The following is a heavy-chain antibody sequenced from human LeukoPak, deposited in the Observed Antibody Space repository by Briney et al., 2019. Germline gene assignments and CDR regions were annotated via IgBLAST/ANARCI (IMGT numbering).Heavy chain of an antibody. CDR1: GYTFTSYY. V-gene: IGHV1-46*01. J-gene: IGHJ6*03. D-gene: IGHD3-9*01. Sequence: GASVKVSCKASGYTFTSYYMHWVRQAPGQGLERMGIINPSGGSTSYAQKFQGRVTMTRDMSTSTVYMELSSLRSEDTAVYYCARDVDYDILTGYYLRAYYYYYMDVWGKGTTVTISS. CDR3: ARDVDYDILTGYYLRAYYYYYMDV. CDR2: INPSGGST.